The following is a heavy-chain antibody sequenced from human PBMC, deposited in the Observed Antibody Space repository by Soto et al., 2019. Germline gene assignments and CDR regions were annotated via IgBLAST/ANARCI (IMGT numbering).Heavy chain of an antibody. CDR2: IIPISGMT. V-gene: IGHV1-69*02. Sequence: QVQLVQSEAEVKKPGSSVKVSCKTSGGDFQSFNMNWLRQAPGQGLEWMGRIIPISGMTKYAHTFQARVTFTADTSTDTAYMEPSSLKYEDTAVYYCAKWSVTKFDFWGQGTLVTVSS. CDR3: AKWSVTKFDF. D-gene: IGHD4-17*01. CDR1: GGDFQSFN. J-gene: IGHJ4*02.